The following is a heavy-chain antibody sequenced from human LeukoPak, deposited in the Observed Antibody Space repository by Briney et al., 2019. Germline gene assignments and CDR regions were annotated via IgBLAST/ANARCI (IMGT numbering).Heavy chain of an antibody. V-gene: IGHV3-53*01. Sequence: GGSLRLSCAASGFTVSSTYMNWVRQAPGRGLEWVSIIYSGGSTYYAESVRGRFTISRDNSKNTLYLQMNSLRAEDTALYYCARGDRRDGYRFDYWGQGTLVTVSS. CDR2: IYSGGST. CDR3: ARGDRRDGYRFDY. J-gene: IGHJ4*02. CDR1: GFTVSSTY. D-gene: IGHD5-24*01.